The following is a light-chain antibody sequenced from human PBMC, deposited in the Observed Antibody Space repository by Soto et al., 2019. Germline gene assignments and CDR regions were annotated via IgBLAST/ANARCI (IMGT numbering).Light chain of an antibody. CDR1: QSVAKNF. J-gene: IGKJ4*01. Sequence: EIVLTQSPGTLSLSPGERATLSCRASQSVAKNFLAWYQQKPGQAPRLLIYGASSKASGIPDRFSGSGSGTDFTLTISRLEPEDFGVFYCHQYASSPLTFGGGTKVEI. CDR3: HQYASSPLT. CDR2: GAS. V-gene: IGKV3-20*01.